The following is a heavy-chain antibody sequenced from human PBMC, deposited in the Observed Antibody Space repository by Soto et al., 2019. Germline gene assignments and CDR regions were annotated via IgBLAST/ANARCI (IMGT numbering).Heavy chain of an antibody. J-gene: IGHJ3*01. D-gene: IGHD7-27*01. CDR1: GFTFSSYW. V-gene: IGHV3-48*02. CDR3: ARDSGYAFDL. Sequence: GGSLRLSCAASGFTFSSYWMHWVRQVPGKGLVWLSYIITTGTSMFYADSVKGRFTISRDNVKNTVYLQMHSLRDEDTAVYYCARDSGYAFDLWGQGTRVTVSS. CDR2: IITTGTSM.